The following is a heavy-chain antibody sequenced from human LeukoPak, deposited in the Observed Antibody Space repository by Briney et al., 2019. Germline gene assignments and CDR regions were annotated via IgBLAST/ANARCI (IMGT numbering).Heavy chain of an antibody. CDR2: IYTTGST. V-gene: IGHV4-4*07. D-gene: IGHD6-19*01. CDR1: GDSISSDY. Sequence: PSETLSLTCSVSGDSISSDYWSWIRQLAGKGLEWIGRIYTTGSTNYNPSLKSRVTMSVDMSKNQFSLKLSSVTAADTAVYYSASASGYWGQGTLVTVSS. J-gene: IGHJ4*02. CDR3: ASASGY.